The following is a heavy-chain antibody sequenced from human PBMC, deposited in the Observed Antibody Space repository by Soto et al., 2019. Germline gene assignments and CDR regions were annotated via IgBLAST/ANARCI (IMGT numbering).Heavy chain of an antibody. J-gene: IGHJ4*02. CDR2: ISSSSSYT. CDR1: GFTFSDYY. Sequence: QVQLVESGGGLVKPGGSLRLSCAASGFTFSDYYMSWIRQAPGKGLEWVSYISSSSSYTNYADSVKGRFTISRVNAKNSLYLQLNSLRADDTAVYYCARSITDYYDSSGYYDDYWGQGTLVTVSS. D-gene: IGHD3-22*01. V-gene: IGHV3-11*05. CDR3: ARSITDYYDSSGYYDDY.